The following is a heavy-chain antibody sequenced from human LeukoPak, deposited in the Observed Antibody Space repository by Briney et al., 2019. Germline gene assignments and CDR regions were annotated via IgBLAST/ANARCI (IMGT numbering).Heavy chain of an antibody. Sequence: ASVKVSCKASGYTFTGNYMHWVRQAPGQGLEWMGWINPNSGGTNYAQKFQGRVTMTRDTSISTAYMELRRLRSDDTAVYYCARDFDTSGYYTGHWGQGTLVTVSS. CDR2: INPNSGGT. J-gene: IGHJ4*02. CDR3: ARDFDTSGYYTGH. V-gene: IGHV1-2*02. D-gene: IGHD3-22*01. CDR1: GYTFTGNY.